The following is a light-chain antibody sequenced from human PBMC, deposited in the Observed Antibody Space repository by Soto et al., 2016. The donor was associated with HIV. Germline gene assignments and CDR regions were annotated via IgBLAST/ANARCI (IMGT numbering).Light chain of an antibody. J-gene: IGKJ4*01. CDR1: QRITTY. CDR3: QQSYTYPLT. V-gene: IGKV1-39*01. Sequence: DIQMTQSPSSLSASVGDRVTISCRASQRITTYLNWHQQKPGTAPKLLIYAASTLQTGVPSRFSGSGSGTDFTLTISSLQREDFASYYCQQSYTYPLTFGGGTKSGDQ. CDR2: AAS.